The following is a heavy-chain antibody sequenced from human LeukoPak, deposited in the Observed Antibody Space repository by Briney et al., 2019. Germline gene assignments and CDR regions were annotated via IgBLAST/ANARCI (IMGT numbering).Heavy chain of an antibody. D-gene: IGHD3-10*01. J-gene: IGHJ4*02. CDR3: ANTHITMVRGNDY. Sequence: SETLSLTCTVSGGSISSSSYYWGWIRQPPGKGLEWIGSIYYSGSTYYNPSLKSRVTISVDTSKNQFSLKLSSVTAADTAVYYCANTHITMVRGNDYWGQGTLVTVSS. CDR2: IYYSGST. V-gene: IGHV4-39*01. CDR1: GGSISSSSYY.